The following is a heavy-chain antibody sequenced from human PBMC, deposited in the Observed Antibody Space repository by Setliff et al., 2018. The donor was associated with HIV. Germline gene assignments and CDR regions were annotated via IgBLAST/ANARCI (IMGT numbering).Heavy chain of an antibody. CDR3: ARDYYDSSGYIFFPGLPDY. CDR1: RSTFNSHT. V-gene: IGHV1-18*01. J-gene: IGHJ4*02. CDR2: ISAYNGNT. D-gene: IGHD3-22*01. Sequence: GASVKVSCKASRSTFNSHTINWVRQAPGQGLEWMGWISAYNGNTNYAQKLQGRVTMTTDTSTSTAYMELSRLRSDDTAVYYCARDYYDSSGYIFFPGLPDYWGQGTLVTVSS.